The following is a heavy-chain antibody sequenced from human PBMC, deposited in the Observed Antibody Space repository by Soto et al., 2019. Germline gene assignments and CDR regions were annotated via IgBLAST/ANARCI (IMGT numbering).Heavy chain of an antibody. CDR3: ASSKIAAAGTGEDYYYGMDV. D-gene: IGHD6-13*01. V-gene: IGHV1-69*01. CDR2: IIPIFGTA. Sequence: QVQLVQSGAEVKKPGSSVKVSCKASGGTFSSYAISWVRQAPGQGLEWMGGIIPIFGTANYAQKFQGRVTITADESTSTAYMELSSLRSEDTAVYYCASSKIAAAGTGEDYYYGMDVWGQGTTVTVSS. CDR1: GGTFSSYA. J-gene: IGHJ6*02.